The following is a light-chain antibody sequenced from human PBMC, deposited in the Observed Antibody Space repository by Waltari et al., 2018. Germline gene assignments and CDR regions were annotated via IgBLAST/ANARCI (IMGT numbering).Light chain of an antibody. J-gene: IGKJ1*01. V-gene: IGKV3-15*01. CDR1: ESVSGY. CDR3: HQYIRWPQT. Sequence: EIVMTQSPATLSVSPGDRATLSCRASESVSGYLAWDQQKPGQAPRLLIHGTATRATGIPARFSGSGSGTEFTLTISILQSVHFAVYHFHQYIRWPQTFGLRTKMEIQ. CDR2: GTA.